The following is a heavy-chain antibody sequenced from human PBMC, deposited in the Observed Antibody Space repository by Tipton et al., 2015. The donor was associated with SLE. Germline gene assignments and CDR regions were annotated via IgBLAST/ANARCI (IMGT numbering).Heavy chain of an antibody. CDR2: IYSSGSP. D-gene: IGHD2-15*01. CDR3: AREPGYCSGGTCYEFYYYYGMDV. Sequence: TLSLTCTVSGCSITSGSHYWPWIRQPAGKGLEWIGHIYSSGSPNYSPSLRSRATISVDTSKNQFSLKLSSVTAADTAVYYCAREPGYCSGGTCYEFYYYYGMDVWGQGTTVTVSS. J-gene: IGHJ6*02. V-gene: IGHV4-61*09. CDR1: GCSITSGSHY.